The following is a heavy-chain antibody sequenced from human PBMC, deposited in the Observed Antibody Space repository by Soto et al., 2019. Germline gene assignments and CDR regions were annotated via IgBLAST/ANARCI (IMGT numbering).Heavy chain of an antibody. D-gene: IGHD6-13*01. CDR2: IYYNGST. Sequence: SETLSLTCTVSGVTVSSGAYYWSWIRQHPGKGLEWIGNIYYNGSTYYSPSLKSRVVISLDTSNNQFSLRLTSVTAADTAVYYCARYRFSGSKWSKFDYWGQGTLVTVSS. CDR1: GVTVSSGAYY. V-gene: IGHV4-31*03. CDR3: ARYRFSGSKWSKFDY. J-gene: IGHJ4*02.